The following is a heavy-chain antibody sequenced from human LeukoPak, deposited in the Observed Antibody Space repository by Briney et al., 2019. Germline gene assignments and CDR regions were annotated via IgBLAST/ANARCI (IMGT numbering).Heavy chain of an antibody. J-gene: IGHJ6*02. CDR3: ARRSSSPTDRIFYYYYGMDV. CDR2: IIPIFGTA. CDR1: GGTFSSYA. D-gene: IGHD6-13*01. V-gene: IGHV1-69*13. Sequence: SVKVSCKASGGTFSSYAIRWVRQAPGQGLEWMGGIIPIFGTANYAQKFQGRVTITADESTSTAYMELSSLRSEDTAVYYCARRSSSPTDRIFYYYYGMDVWGQGTTVTVSS.